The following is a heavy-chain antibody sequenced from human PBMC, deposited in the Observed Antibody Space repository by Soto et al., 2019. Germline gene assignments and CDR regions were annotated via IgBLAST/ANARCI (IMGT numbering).Heavy chain of an antibody. V-gene: IGHV3-48*02. D-gene: IGHD6-6*01. J-gene: IGHJ4*01. CDR2: ISSGRPTI. Sequence: EVQLVESGGGLVQPGGSLRLSCAASGFTFSSYGMNWVRQAPGKGLAWVSYISSGRPTIQYADSVKGRFTISRDNAKNSLYLQMNSLRDEDTAVYYCARGGAARPDYWGHGTLVTVSS. CDR3: ARGGAARPDY. CDR1: GFTFSSYG.